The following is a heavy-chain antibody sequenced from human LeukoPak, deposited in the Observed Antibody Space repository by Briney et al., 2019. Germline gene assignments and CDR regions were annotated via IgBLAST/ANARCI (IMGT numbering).Heavy chain of an antibody. CDR1: GFTFSSYA. CDR3: ARDQGYSSGSFDY. CDR2: ISGSGGST. Sequence: GGSLRLSCAASGFTFSSYAMSWVRQVSGKGLEWVSVISGSGGSTYYADSVKGRFTISRDNSKNSLYLQMNSLRAEDTAVYYCARDQGYSSGSFDYWGQGTLVTVSS. J-gene: IGHJ4*02. V-gene: IGHV3-23*01. D-gene: IGHD6-19*01.